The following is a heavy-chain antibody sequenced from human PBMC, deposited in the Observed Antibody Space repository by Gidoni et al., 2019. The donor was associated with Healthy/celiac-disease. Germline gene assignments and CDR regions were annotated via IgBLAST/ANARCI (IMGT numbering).Heavy chain of an antibody. CDR3: AKSSAATHFGY. Sequence: QVQLVESGGGVVQPGRSLRLSCAASGFTFSSYGMHWVRQAPGKGLEWVAVISYDGSNKYYADSVKGRFTISRDNSKNTLYLQMNSLRAEDTAVYYCAKSSAATHFGYWGQGTLVTVSS. J-gene: IGHJ4*02. V-gene: IGHV3-30*18. D-gene: IGHD2-15*01. CDR1: GFTFSSYG. CDR2: ISYDGSNK.